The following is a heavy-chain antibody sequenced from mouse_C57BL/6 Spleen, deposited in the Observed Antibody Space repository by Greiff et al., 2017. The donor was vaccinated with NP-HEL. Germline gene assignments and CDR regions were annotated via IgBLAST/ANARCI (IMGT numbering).Heavy chain of an antibody. V-gene: IGHV5-4*01. CDR3: ARDLRGTRGFAY. J-gene: IGHJ3*01. CDR2: ISDGGSYT. CDR1: GFTFSSYA. Sequence: EVKVVESGGGLVKPGGSLKLSCAASGFTFSSYAMSWVRQTPEKRLEWVATISDGGSYTYYPDNVKGRFTISRDNAKNHLYLQMSHLKSEDTAMYYCARDLRGTRGFAYWGQGTLVTVSA. D-gene: IGHD3-3*01.